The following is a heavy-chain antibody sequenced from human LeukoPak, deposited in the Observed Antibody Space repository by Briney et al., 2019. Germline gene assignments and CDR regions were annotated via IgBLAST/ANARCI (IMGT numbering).Heavy chain of an antibody. D-gene: IGHD3-10*01. CDR2: ISGSGDIT. CDR3: AKGRYYGSGSYLNSLDY. V-gene: IGHV3-23*01. Sequence: PGGSLRLSCAASGFTFSSYVMSWVRQAPGKGLEWVSLISGSGDITNYADSVKGRFTISRDNSKNTLYLQLNSLTAEDTAVYSCAKGRYYGSGSYLNSLDYWGQGTLVTVSS. J-gene: IGHJ4*02. CDR1: GFTFSSYV.